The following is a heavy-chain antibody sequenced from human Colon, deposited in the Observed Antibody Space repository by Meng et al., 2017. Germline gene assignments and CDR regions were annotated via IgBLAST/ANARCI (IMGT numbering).Heavy chain of an antibody. D-gene: IGHD7-27*01. Sequence: VHPPKSGPGLLRPSDTLSLTCTASGASVSDTNYAWSWIRQPPGKGLEWIGYGSTNHNPSLKSRVTISVDTSKNQFSLTLNSVTAADTAVYYCARDNWGSLDYWGQGTLVTVSS. CDR1: GASVSDTNYA. CDR3: ARDNWGSLDY. V-gene: IGHV4-61*01. CDR2: GST. J-gene: IGHJ4*02.